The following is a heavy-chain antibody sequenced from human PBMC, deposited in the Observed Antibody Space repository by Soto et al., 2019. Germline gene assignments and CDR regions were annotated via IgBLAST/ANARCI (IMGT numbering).Heavy chain of an antibody. J-gene: IGHJ5*02. CDR3: ARDDGTMVRGVPYNWFDP. CDR2: IYSGGST. CDR1: GFTVSSNY. V-gene: IGHV3-66*01. Sequence: GGSLRLSCAASGFTVSSNYMSWVRQAPGKGLEWVSVIYSGGSTYYADSVKGRFTISRDDSKNTLYLQMNSLRAEDTAVYYCARDDGTMVRGVPYNWFDPWGQGTLVTVSS. D-gene: IGHD3-10*01.